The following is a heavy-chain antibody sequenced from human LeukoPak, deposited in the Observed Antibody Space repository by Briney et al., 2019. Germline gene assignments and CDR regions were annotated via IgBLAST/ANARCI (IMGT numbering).Heavy chain of an antibody. CDR3: AGELHDY. CDR2: ISYDGSNK. Sequence: GGSLLLSCAASGFSFSSYAMHWVRQAPGKGLEWVAVISYDGSNKYYADSVKGRFTISRDNSKNTLYLQMNSLRAEDTAVYYCAGELHDYWGQGTLVTVSS. J-gene: IGHJ4*02. V-gene: IGHV3-30-3*01. CDR1: GFSFSSYA. D-gene: IGHD5-18*01.